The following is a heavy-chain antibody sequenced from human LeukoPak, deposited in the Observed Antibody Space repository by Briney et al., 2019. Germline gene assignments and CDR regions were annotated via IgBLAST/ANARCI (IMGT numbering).Heavy chain of an antibody. CDR1: GLTFSSYW. CDR3: ASQNNGWFNY. J-gene: IGHJ4*02. V-gene: IGHV3-7*05. D-gene: IGHD6-19*01. Sequence: GGSLRLSCAASGLTFSSYWMSWVRQAPGKGLEWVANIKHEGSEKNCGDSVEGRFTIYRDNAKNALFLQMNSLRAEDTAVYYCASQNNGWFNYWGQGTLVTVSS. CDR2: IKHEGSEK.